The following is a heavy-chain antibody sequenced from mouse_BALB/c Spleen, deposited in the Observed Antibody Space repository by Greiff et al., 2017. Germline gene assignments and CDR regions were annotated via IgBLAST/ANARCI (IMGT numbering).Heavy chain of an antibody. CDR2: IDPYDSET. D-gene: IGHD2-1*01. CDR3: ARSGYGNFYFDY. CDR1: GYTFTSYW. Sequence: QVQLQQPGAELVKPGASVKMSCKASGYTFTSYWMHWVKQRPGQGLEWIGVIDPYDSETHYNQKFKDKAILTVDKSSSTAYMQLSSLTSEDSAVYYCARSGYGNFYFDYWGQGTTLTVSS. J-gene: IGHJ2*01. V-gene: IGHV1-69*02.